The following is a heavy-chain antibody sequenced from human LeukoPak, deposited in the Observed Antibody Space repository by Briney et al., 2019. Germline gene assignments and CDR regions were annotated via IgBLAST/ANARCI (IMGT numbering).Heavy chain of an antibody. CDR1: GYSISSGYY. CDR3: AGVGDPLIAAAAGMDV. J-gene: IGHJ6*03. D-gene: IGHD6-13*01. CDR2: IDHSGST. Sequence: SETLSLTCTLSGYSISSGYYWGWIRQSPGKGLECIGSIDHSGSTDYNPSLKIRFTISVDTSKNQFALKVRSGSAADTACYYCAGVGDPLIAAAAGMDVWGKGPTVTVSS. V-gene: IGHV4-38-2*02.